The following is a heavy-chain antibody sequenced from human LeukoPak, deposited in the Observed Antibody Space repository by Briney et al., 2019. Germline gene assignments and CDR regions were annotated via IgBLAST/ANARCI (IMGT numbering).Heavy chain of an antibody. CDR1: GGSVSTIAYY. Sequence: SETPSLTCTVSGGSVSTIAYYWGWIRHPPGKRLEYLGYIYNGESTYCYPSLKSRFTISVDTSKNQFSLRLTSVTAADTAVYYCVRLVGVPPAVDNWGQGTLVTVSS. J-gene: IGHJ4*02. CDR2: IYNGEST. CDR3: VRLVGVPPAVDN. D-gene: IGHD2-2*01. V-gene: IGHV4-39*05.